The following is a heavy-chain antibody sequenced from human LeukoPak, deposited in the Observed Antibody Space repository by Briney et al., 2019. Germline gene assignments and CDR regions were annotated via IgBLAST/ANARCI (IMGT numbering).Heavy chain of an antibody. D-gene: IGHD3-16*01. CDR2: IYYSAST. CDR1: GGSISSYY. Sequence: SSETLSLTCTVSGGSISSYYWSWLRQPAGKGLEWIGYIYYSASTDYNPSLKSRVTISVDTSKNQFSLKLSSVTAADTAVYYCARRWGGVFDHWGQGTLVTVSS. CDR3: ARRWGGVFDH. V-gene: IGHV4-59*08. J-gene: IGHJ4*02.